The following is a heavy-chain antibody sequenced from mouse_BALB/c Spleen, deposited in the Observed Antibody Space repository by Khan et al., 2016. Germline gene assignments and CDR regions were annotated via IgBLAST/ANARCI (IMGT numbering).Heavy chain of an antibody. V-gene: IGHV14-4*02. CDR2: IDPENGDT. Sequence: EVQLQESGAELVRSGASVKLSCTASGFNIKDYYMHWVKQRPEQGLEWIGWIDPENGDTEYAPKFQGKATMTEDTSSNTAYLQLSSLTSEDTAVYYCNAYTYDGYFDFWGQGTSLTVSS. CDR1: GFNIKDYY. D-gene: IGHD2-12*01. CDR3: NAYTYDGYFDF. J-gene: IGHJ2*02.